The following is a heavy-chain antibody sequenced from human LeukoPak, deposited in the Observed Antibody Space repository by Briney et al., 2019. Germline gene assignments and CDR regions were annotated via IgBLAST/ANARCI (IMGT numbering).Heavy chain of an antibody. J-gene: IGHJ4*02. Sequence: GSLRLSCAASGFTFSSYEMNWVRQAPGKGLEWVSYISSSGSTIYYADSVKGRFTISRDNAKNSLYLQMNSLRAEDTAVYYCASSFYGSGSYDYWGQGTLVTVSS. CDR1: GFTFSSYE. CDR3: ASSFYGSGSYDY. D-gene: IGHD3-10*01. V-gene: IGHV3-48*03. CDR2: ISSSGSTI.